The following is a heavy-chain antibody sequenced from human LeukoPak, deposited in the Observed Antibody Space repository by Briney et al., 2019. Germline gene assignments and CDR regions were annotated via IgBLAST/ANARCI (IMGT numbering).Heavy chain of an antibody. D-gene: IGHD3-3*01. V-gene: IGHV3-66*01. CDR3: ARYDFWSGYRSFDY. J-gene: IGHJ4*02. CDR2: IYSGGST. Sequence: GGSLRLSCAASGFTVSSNYMSWVRQAPGKGLEWVSVIYSGGSTYYADSVKGRFTISRDNSKNTLYLQMSSLRAEDTAVYYCARYDFWSGYRSFDYWGQGTLVTVSS. CDR1: GFTVSSNY.